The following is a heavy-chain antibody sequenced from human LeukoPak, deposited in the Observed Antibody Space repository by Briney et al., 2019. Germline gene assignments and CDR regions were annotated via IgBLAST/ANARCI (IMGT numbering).Heavy chain of an antibody. D-gene: IGHD5-18*01. J-gene: IGHJ4*02. V-gene: IGHV4-34*01. CDR1: GGSFSGYY. CDR3: ARGPFGYSYGRWGY. CDR2: INHSGST. Sequence: PSETLSLTCAVCGGSFSGYYWSWIRQPPGKGLKWIGEINHSGSTNYNPSLKSRVTISVDTSKNQFSLKLSSVTAADTAVYYCARGPFGYSYGRWGYWGQGTLVTVSS.